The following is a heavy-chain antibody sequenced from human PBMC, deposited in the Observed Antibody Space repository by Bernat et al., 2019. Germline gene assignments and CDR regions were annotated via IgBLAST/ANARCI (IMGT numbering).Heavy chain of an antibody. D-gene: IGHD3-3*01. V-gene: IGHV4-4*02. CDR2: IYHSGST. CDR1: GGSISSSNW. CDR3: ARAGFWSGYLPPYYYYYGMDV. Sequence: QVQLQESGPGLVKPSGTLSLTCAVSGGSISSSNWWSWVRQPPGKGLEWIGEIYHSGSTNYNPALKSRVTISGDKSKNQFSLKLSSVTAADTAVYYCARAGFWSGYLPPYYYYYGMDVWGQGTTVTVSS. J-gene: IGHJ6*02.